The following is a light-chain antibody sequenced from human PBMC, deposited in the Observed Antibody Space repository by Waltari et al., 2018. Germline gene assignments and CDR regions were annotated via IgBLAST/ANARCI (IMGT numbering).Light chain of an antibody. CDR3: QQYGSSVMYT. CDR1: QRLNKGY. CDR2: GAS. Sequence: SCRASQRLNKGYLAWYQQKPGQAPRLLIYGASSRAAGIPDRFSGSGAGTDFTLTISRLEPEDFAVYYCQQYGSSVMYTFGQGTKLEIE. J-gene: IGKJ2*01. V-gene: IGKV3-20*01.